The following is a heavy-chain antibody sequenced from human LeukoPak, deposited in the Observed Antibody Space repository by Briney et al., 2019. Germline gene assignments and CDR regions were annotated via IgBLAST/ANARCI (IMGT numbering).Heavy chain of an antibody. Sequence: SETLSLTCTVSGGSISSYYWSWIRQPPGKGLEWIGYIYYSGSTNYNPSLKSRVTISVDTSKNQFSLKLSSVTAADTAVYYCARGILGYSYGHTPDYWGQGTLVTVSS. D-gene: IGHD5-18*01. J-gene: IGHJ4*02. CDR1: GGSISSYY. CDR2: IYYSGST. CDR3: ARGILGYSYGHTPDY. V-gene: IGHV4-59*01.